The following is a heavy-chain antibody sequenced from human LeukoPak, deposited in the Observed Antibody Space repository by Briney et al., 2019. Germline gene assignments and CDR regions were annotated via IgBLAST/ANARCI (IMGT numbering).Heavy chain of an antibody. D-gene: IGHD3-22*01. V-gene: IGHV1-69*06. J-gene: IGHJ6*03. Sequence: GASVKVSCKASGGTFSSYAISWVRQAPGQGLEWMGGIIPIFGTANYAQKFQGRVTITADKSTSTAYMELSSLRSEDTAVYYCARASGRPGYDSSGYYYYYYMDVWGKGTTVTVSS. CDR2: IIPIFGTA. CDR3: ARASGRPGYDSSGYYYYYYMDV. CDR1: GGTFSSYA.